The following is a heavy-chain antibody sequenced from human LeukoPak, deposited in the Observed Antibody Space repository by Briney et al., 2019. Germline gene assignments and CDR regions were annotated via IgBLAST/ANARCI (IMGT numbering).Heavy chain of an antibody. CDR1: GYTFTSHF. CDR2: INPTGGAP. D-gene: IGHD3-10*01. V-gene: IGHV1-46*01. Sequence: VASVKVSCKASGYTFTSHFIHWVRQAPGQGLEWMGIINPTGGAPSYAQKFQGRVTMTTDTSTSTVHMDLSSLRSDDTAVYSCAREGSSALDYWGQGALVTVSS. J-gene: IGHJ4*02. CDR3: AREGSSALDY.